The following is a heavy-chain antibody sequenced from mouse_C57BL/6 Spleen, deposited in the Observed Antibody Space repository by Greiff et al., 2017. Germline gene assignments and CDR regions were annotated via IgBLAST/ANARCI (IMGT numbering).Heavy chain of an antibody. CDR1: GYTFTSYG. V-gene: IGHV1-50*01. CDR3: ARPYGDYRYCYFEV. D-gene: IGHD2-13*01. Sequence: VQLQQPGPELVKPGASVKLSCKASGYTFTSYGMKWVKQRPGQGLEWIGGIDPSDSYTNYNQKFKGKATLTVDTASSTAYMQLSGLTSEASAVYYCARPYGDYRYCYFEVGGTGTTVT. J-gene: IGHJ1*03. CDR2: IDPSDSYT.